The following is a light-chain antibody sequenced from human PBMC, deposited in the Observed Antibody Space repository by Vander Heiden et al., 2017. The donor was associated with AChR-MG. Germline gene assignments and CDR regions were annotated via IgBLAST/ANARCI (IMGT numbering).Light chain of an antibody. CDR3: QKYDSAPFT. J-gene: IGKJ3*01. CDR2: GAS. CDR1: QGISSF. Sequence: DIQMTQSPSSLSASLGDRVTITCRASQGISSFLAWFQQKPGEPPKLLISGASTLRSGVPSRFSGSGSGTDFTLTIRSLQPEDVATYYCQKYDSAPFTFGPGTKVDI. V-gene: IGKV1-27*01.